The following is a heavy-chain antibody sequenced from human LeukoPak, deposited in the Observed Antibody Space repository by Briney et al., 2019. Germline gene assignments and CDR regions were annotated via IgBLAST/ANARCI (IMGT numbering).Heavy chain of an antibody. CDR2: INHSGST. V-gene: IGHV4-34*01. Sequence: GSLRLACAASGFTFSSYAMSWVRQPPGKGLEWIGEINHSGSTNYNPSLKSRVTISVDTSKNQFSLKLSSVTAADTAVYYCARGLRRGYSYGSYFDYWGQGTPVTVSS. CDR1: GFTFSSYA. CDR3: ARGLRRGYSYGSYFDY. D-gene: IGHD5-18*01. J-gene: IGHJ4*02.